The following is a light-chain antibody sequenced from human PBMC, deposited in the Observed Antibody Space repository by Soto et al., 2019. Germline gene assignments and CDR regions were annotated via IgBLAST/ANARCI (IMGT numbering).Light chain of an antibody. Sequence: SYELTQPPSVSVAPGQTARITCGGNNIGSKAVHWYQQKPRQAPALVVYDDSDRPSGIPERFSGSKSENTATLTISRVEAGDEADFYCHVWDSSSDHYVFGTGTKLTVL. V-gene: IGLV3-21*02. J-gene: IGLJ1*01. CDR1: NIGSKA. CDR2: DDS. CDR3: HVWDSSSDHYV.